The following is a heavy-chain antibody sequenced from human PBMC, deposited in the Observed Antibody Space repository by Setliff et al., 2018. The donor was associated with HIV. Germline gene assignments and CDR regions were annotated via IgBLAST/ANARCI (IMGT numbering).Heavy chain of an antibody. Sequence: ASVKVSCKASGYTFIDYFIHWVRQAPGQGLEWMGWISPYDLSERTSQRFRGRVTMTRDTSINAAYLDLSGLTSDDTAVYYCARQFSNSFDSWGQGTLVTVSS. J-gene: IGHJ4*02. CDR2: ISPYDLSE. D-gene: IGHD7-27*01. V-gene: IGHV1-2*02. CDR3: ARQFSNSFDS. CDR1: GYTFIDYF.